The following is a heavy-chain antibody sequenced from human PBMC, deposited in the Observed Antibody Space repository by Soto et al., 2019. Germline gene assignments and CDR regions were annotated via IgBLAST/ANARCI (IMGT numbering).Heavy chain of an antibody. CDR1: GFTFSSHW. Sequence: EVQLVESGGGLVQPGGSLSLSCAASGFTFSSHWMSWVRQAPGKGLEWVANIKQDGSEEYYVDSVKGRFTISRDNGKNSLYLQMNILRAEDTAVYYCARGGGSSYYWGQGTLVAVSS. CDR3: ARGGGSSYY. J-gene: IGHJ4*02. D-gene: IGHD3-10*01. CDR2: IKQDGSEE. V-gene: IGHV3-7*01.